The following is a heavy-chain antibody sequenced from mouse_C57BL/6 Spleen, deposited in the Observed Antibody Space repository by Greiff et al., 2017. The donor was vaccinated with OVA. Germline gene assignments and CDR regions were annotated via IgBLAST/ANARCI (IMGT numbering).Heavy chain of an antibody. J-gene: IGHJ4*01. D-gene: IGHD2-3*01. CDR3: ARRRRSDGYYEMDY. CDR1: GYTFTDYN. Sequence: VQLQQSGPELVKPGASVKMSCKASGYTFTDYNMHWVKQSPGKSLEWIGYINPNNGGTSYNQKFKGKATLTVNKSSSTAYMELRSLTSEESAVYYCARRRRSDGYYEMDYWGQGTSVTVSS. V-gene: IGHV1-22*01. CDR2: INPNNGGT.